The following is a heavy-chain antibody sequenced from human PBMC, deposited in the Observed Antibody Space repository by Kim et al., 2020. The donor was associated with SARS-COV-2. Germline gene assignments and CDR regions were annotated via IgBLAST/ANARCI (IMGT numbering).Heavy chain of an antibody. V-gene: IGHV3-7*05. CDR3: LITVGH. CDR1: GFTFSSYG. J-gene: IGHJ4*02. CDR2: INQDGSEK. Sequence: GGSLRLSCAASGFTFSSYGMSWVRQAPGKGLEWVANINQDGSEKYYVDSLKGRFTISRDNAKNSLSLQMNSLRAEDTAVYYCLITVGHWGRGTLVTVSS. D-gene: IGHD2-8*02.